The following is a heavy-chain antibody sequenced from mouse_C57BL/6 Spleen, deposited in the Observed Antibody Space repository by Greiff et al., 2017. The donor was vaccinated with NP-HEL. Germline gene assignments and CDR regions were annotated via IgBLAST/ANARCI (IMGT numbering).Heavy chain of an antibody. J-gene: IGHJ2*01. D-gene: IGHD1-1*01. CDR1: GYTFTSYW. CDR3: ARTITTVVAYYFDY. CDR2: IYPGSGST. V-gene: IGHV1-55*01. Sequence: QVQLQQPGAELVKPGASVKMSCKASGYTFTSYWITWVKQRPGQGLEWIGDIYPGSGSTNYIEKFKSKATLTVDTSSSTAYMQLSSLTSEDSAVYYCARTITTVVAYYFDYWGQGTTLTVSS.